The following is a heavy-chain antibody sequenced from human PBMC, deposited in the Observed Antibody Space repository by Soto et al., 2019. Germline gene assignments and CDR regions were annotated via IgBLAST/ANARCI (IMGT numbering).Heavy chain of an antibody. CDR1: GGSISSGDYY. Sequence: SETLSLTCTVSGGSISSGDYYWSWIRQPPGKGLEWIGYIYYSGSTYYNPPLKSRVTISVDTSKNQFSLKLSSVTAADTAVYYCARYDFFVDDPWGQGTLVTVSS. J-gene: IGHJ5*02. D-gene: IGHD3-16*01. V-gene: IGHV4-30-4*01. CDR2: IYYSGST. CDR3: ARYDFFVDDP.